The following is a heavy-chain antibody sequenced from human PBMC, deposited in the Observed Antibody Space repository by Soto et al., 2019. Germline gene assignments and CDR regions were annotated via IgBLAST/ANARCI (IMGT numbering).Heavy chain of an antibody. D-gene: IGHD2-21*02. CDR3: ARVKFGDPFDF. Sequence: QVQLVQSGTEVKRPGASVKVSCKASGYTFSNYGVSWMRQAPGLGLEWVGWFNPANQNTNYEQKIQDRVSMTADTATSTAYMELSGLRSDDTAVYYCARVKFGDPFDFWGQGTLVTVSS. CDR1: GYTFSNYG. CDR2: FNPANQNT. V-gene: IGHV1-18*01. J-gene: IGHJ4*02.